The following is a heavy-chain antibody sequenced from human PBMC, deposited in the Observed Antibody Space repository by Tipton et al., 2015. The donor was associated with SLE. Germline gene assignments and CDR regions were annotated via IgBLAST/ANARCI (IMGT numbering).Heavy chain of an antibody. J-gene: IGHJ3*02. V-gene: IGHV5-51*01. CDR3: ARGDGYTDAFDI. Sequence: RYSPSFQGQVTVSADISISTAYLQWSYLKASDTAMYYCARGDGYTDAFDIWGQGTMVSVSS. D-gene: IGHD3-16*01.